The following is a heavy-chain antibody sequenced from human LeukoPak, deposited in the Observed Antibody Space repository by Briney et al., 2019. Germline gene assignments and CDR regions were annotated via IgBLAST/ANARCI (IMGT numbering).Heavy chain of an antibody. CDR2: INPNSGGT. J-gene: IGHJ5*02. CDR1: GYTFTGYY. D-gene: IGHD6-13*01. CDR3: ARSQGIAAAGRRFDP. V-gene: IGHV1-2*02. Sequence: ASVKVSCKASGYTFTGYYMHWVRQAPGQGLGWMGWINPNSGGTNYAQKFQGRVTMTRDTSISTAYMELSRLRSDDTAVYYCARSQGIAAAGRRFDPWGQGTLVTVSS.